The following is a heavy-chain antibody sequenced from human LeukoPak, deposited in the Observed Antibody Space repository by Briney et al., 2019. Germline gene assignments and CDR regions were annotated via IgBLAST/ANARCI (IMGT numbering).Heavy chain of an antibody. CDR3: AKGLQLWLPNHQDPSYYYYYGMDV. CDR1: GFTFSSYA. D-gene: IGHD5-18*01. Sequence: GGPLRLSCAASGFTFSSYAMSWVRQAPGKGLEWVSAISGSGGSTYYADSVKGRFTISRDNSKNTLYLQMNSLRAEDTAVYYCAKGLQLWLPNHQDPSYYYYYGMDVWGQGTTVTVSS. V-gene: IGHV3-23*01. CDR2: ISGSGGST. J-gene: IGHJ6*02.